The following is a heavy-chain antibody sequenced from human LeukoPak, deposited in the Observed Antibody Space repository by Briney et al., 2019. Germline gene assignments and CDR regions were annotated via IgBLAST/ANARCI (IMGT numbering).Heavy chain of an antibody. CDR2: MNPNSGST. Sequence: ASVKVSCKASGYTFTSYDINWVRQAPGQGLEWMGWMNPNSGSTGYAQKFQGRVTITRNTSISTAYMELSGLGSEDTAVYYCARGRSTGYPYYFEYWGQGTLVTVSS. CDR1: GYTFTSYD. CDR3: ARGRSTGYPYYFEY. D-gene: IGHD5-12*01. V-gene: IGHV1-8*03. J-gene: IGHJ4*02.